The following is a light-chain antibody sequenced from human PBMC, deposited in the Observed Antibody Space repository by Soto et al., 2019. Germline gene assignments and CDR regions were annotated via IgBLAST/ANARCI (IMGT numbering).Light chain of an antibody. CDR1: QRISTY. CDR2: AAS. V-gene: IGKV1-39*01. J-gene: IGKJ1*01. Sequence: DIQMTQSPSSLSASVGDRVSITCRASQRISTYLNWYQQKPAEAPKVVISAASNLQTGVPSRFSGSGSRTDFTLTITSPQPEDCATSYGQQSYSTARTFGQGPNVEIK. CDR3: QQSYSTART.